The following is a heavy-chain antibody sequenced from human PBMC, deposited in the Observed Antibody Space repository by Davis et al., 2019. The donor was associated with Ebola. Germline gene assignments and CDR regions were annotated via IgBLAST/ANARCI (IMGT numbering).Heavy chain of an antibody. V-gene: IGHV1-18*01. Sequence: AASVKVSCKASGYTFTSYGISWVRQAPGQGLEWMGWISAYNGNTNYAQKLQGRVTMTTDTSTSTAYMELRSLRSDDTAVYYCARDGGIAARRGLQGYWGQGTLVTVSS. CDR1: GYTFTSYG. CDR3: ARDGGIAARRGLQGY. J-gene: IGHJ4*02. D-gene: IGHD6-6*01. CDR2: ISAYNGNT.